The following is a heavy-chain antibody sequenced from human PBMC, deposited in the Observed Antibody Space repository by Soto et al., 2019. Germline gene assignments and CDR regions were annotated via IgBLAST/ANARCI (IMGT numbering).Heavy chain of an antibody. CDR3: ARDRSGPFIPRQNYYYYYGMDV. D-gene: IGHD5-12*01. CDR1: GGSISSGGYY. Sequence: KPSETLSLTCTVSGGSISSGGYYWSWIRQHPGKGLEWIGYIYYSGSTYYNPSLKSRVTISVDTSKNQFSLKLSSVTAAGTAVYYCARDRSGPFIPRQNYYYYYGMDVWGQGTTVTVSS. V-gene: IGHV4-31*03. CDR2: IYYSGST. J-gene: IGHJ6*02.